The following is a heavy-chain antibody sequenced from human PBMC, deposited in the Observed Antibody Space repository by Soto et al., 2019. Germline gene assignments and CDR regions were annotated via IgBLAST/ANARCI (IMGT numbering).Heavy chain of an antibody. J-gene: IGHJ4*02. Sequence: PSETLSLTCAVYGGSFSGYYWSWIRQPPGKGLEWIGEINHSGSTNYNPSLKSRVTISVDTSKNQFSLKLSSVTAADTAVYYCARLRYYNWNPYFDYWGQGTLVTVSS. CDR2: INHSGST. V-gene: IGHV4-34*01. CDR1: GGSFSGYY. CDR3: ARLRYYNWNPYFDY. D-gene: IGHD1-20*01.